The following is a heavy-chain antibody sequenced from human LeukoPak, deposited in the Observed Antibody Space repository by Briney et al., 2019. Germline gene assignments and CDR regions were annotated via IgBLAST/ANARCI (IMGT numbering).Heavy chain of an antibody. V-gene: IGHV4-34*01. CDR3: ARLHRVLRYFDWLFYFDY. D-gene: IGHD3-9*01. CDR1: GGSFSGYY. CDR2: INHSGST. J-gene: IGHJ4*02. Sequence: PSETLSLTCAVYGGSFSGYYWSWIRQPPGKGLEWIGEINHSGSTNYNPSLKSRGTISVDTSKNQFSLKLSSVTAADTAVYYCARLHRVLRYFDWLFYFDYWGQGTLVTVSS.